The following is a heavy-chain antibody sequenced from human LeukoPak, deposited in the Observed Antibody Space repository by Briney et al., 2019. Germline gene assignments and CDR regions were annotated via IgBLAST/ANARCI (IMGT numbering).Heavy chain of an antibody. D-gene: IGHD5-18*01. J-gene: IGHJ6*02. CDR2: IIPIFGTA. V-gene: IGHV1-69*13. CDR1: GGTFSSYA. CDR3: ARHSANQIQLWLRGGYYYGMDV. Sequence: SVKVSCKASGGTFSSYAISGVRQAPGQGLEWMGGIIPIFGTANYAQKFQGRVTITADESTSTAYMALSSLRSEDTAVYYCARHSANQIQLWLRGGYYYGMDVWGQGTTVTVSS.